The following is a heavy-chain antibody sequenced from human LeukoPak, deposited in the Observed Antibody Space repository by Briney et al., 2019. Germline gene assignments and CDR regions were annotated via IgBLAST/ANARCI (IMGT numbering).Heavy chain of an antibody. V-gene: IGHV4-61*08. Sequence: ASETLSLTCTVSGGSVSSADYYWSWIRHPPGKTLEWIGYIYHTGSNNYKYSLKSRVTISVDTSKNQFSLKLSSVTAADTAVYYCARRRGYCSSTSCYRWFDPWGQGTLVTVSS. CDR2: IYHTGSN. CDR3: ARRRGYCSSTSCYRWFDP. CDR1: GGSVSSADYY. J-gene: IGHJ5*02. D-gene: IGHD2-2*01.